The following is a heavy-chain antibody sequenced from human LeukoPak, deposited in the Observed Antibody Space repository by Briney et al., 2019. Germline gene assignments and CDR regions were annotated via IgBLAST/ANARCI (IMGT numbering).Heavy chain of an antibody. J-gene: IGHJ4*02. CDR3: SKGRFERGSGWVSGY. CDR1: GFPFSSFS. V-gene: IGHV3-23*01. D-gene: IGHD6-19*01. CDR2: FTFSGATT. Sequence: GGSLRLSCTAPGFPFSSFSRGGVAQAPGKGWGGISRFTFSGATTYYTDSVRGRFTISRDSSKNTVYLQMNSLRAEDTALYYCSKGRFERGSGWVSGYWGQGTLVTVSS.